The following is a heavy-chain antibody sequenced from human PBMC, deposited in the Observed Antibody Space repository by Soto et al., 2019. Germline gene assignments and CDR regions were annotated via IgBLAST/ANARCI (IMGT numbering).Heavy chain of an antibody. CDR2: IIPMVGTA. J-gene: IGHJ6*02. D-gene: IGHD2-8*02. CDR1: GGTFSSYV. V-gene: IGHV1-69*12. CDR3: KRLVVVSGSLYHYGMDV. Sequence: QIQLMQSGAEVKKPGSSVKVSCKASGGTFSSYVISWVRQAPGQGLEWMGGIIPMVGTANYAQTFQGRVRITADESTSTGYMELSSLRAEDRGVYDGKRLVVVSGSLYHYGMDVWGQGTTVTVSS.